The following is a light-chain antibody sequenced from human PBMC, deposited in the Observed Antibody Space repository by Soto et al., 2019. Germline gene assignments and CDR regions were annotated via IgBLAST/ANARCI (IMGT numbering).Light chain of an antibody. CDR2: GAS. V-gene: IGKV3-20*01. CDR3: QQYGSSPLT. Sequence: EIVLTQSPGTLSLSPGERATLSCRASQSVRSNYIAWYQQRPGQAPRPLLYGASTRANGIPDRFSGPGSGTDFTLTISRLEPEDFAVYYCQQYGSSPLTFGQGTRLEI. CDR1: QSVRSNY. J-gene: IGKJ5*01.